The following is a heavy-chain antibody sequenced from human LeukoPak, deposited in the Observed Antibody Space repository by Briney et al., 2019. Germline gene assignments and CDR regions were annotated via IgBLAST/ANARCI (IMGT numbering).Heavy chain of an antibody. CDR2: FDPEDGET. Sequence: ASVKVSCKVSGYTLTELSMHWVRQAPGKGLEWMGGFDPEDGETIYAQKFQGRVTMTEDTSTDTACMELSSLRSDDTAVYYCASGGVYYYDSSDAFDIWGQGTMVTVSS. CDR3: ASGGVYYYDSSDAFDI. V-gene: IGHV1-24*01. CDR1: GYTLTELS. J-gene: IGHJ3*02. D-gene: IGHD3-22*01.